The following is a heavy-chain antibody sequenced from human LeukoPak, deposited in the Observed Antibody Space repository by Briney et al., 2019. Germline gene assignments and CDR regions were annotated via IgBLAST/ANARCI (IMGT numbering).Heavy chain of an antibody. J-gene: IGHJ4*02. CDR2: IFYSGST. Sequence: SETLSLTCTVSGGSISTSNYYWGWIRQPPGEGLEWIGNIFYSGSTYYSPSLKSRVTISLDTSRNQFSLKLSSVTAADTAVYYCARRYGSGSSGTFDYWGQGTLVTVSS. V-gene: IGHV4-39*07. D-gene: IGHD3-10*01. CDR1: GGSISTSNYY. CDR3: ARRYGSGSSGTFDY.